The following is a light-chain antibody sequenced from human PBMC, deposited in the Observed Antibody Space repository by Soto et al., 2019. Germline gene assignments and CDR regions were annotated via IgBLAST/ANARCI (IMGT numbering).Light chain of an antibody. Sequence: EIVMTQSPATLSVSPGERATLSCRASQSVSSNLAWYQQKPGQAPSLLIYGASTRATGTPARFSGSGSGTGFTLTIRSLQSEDFAVYYCQQYIRWPLTFGGGTKVDIK. CDR2: GAS. J-gene: IGKJ4*01. CDR3: QQYIRWPLT. CDR1: QSVSSN. V-gene: IGKV3-15*01.